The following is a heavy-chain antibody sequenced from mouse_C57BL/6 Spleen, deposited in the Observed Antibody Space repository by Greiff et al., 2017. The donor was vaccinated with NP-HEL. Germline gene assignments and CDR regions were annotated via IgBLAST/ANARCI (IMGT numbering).Heavy chain of an antibody. CDR2: INPNNGGT. J-gene: IGHJ2*01. D-gene: IGHD4-1*01. Sequence: EVQLQQSGPELVKPGASVKISCKASGYTFTDYYMNWVKQSHGKSLEWIGDINPNNGGTSYNQKFKGKATLTVDKSSSTAYMELRSLTSEDSAVYYGARSRLGRDYFDDWGKGTTLTVSS. CDR3: ARSRLGRDYFDD. CDR1: GYTFTDYY. V-gene: IGHV1-26*01.